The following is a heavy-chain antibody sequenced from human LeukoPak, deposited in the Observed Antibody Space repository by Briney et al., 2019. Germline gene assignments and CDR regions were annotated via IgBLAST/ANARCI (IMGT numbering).Heavy chain of an antibody. J-gene: IGHJ6*03. CDR3: ARVGFPTYYYYMDV. D-gene: IGHD3-10*01. V-gene: IGHV7-4-1*01. Sequence: ASVPVSCTASGYTFTSYYMHWVRQAPGQGLEWMGCIYINTSNPTYAPRFTRLTVFSDDSYVSSAYLQIRSLTAEATAIYYSARVGFPTYYYYMDVWGKGATVTVSS. CDR2: IYINTSNP. CDR1: GYTFTSYY.